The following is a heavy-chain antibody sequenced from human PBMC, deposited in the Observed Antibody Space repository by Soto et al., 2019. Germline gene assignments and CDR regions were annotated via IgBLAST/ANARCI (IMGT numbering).Heavy chain of an antibody. D-gene: IGHD2-15*01. J-gene: IGHJ5*02. CDR1: VGSISSGGYY. Sequence: TLSLTGTVSVGSISSGGYYWSWIRQHPGKGLEWIGYIYYSGSTYYNPSLKSRVTISVDTSKNQFSLKLSSVTAADTAVYYCARDIVAATATHWFDPWGQGTLVTVSS. CDR3: ARDIVAATATHWFDP. V-gene: IGHV4-31*03. CDR2: IYYSGST.